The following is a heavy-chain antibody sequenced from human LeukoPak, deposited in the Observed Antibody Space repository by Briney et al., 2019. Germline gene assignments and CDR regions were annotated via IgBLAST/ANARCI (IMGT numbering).Heavy chain of an antibody. CDR2: IKSNAGGGTT. Sequence: GGSLRLSCAASGFTVTNAWMNWVRQAPGKGLEWVARIKSNAGGGTTDYAAPVKGRFTISREDATNTMSLQMNSLKTDDTAVYYCTRDPRIAPERGFDYWGQGTLVTVSS. CDR3: TRDPRIAPERGFDY. V-gene: IGHV3-15*01. CDR1: GFTVTNAW. J-gene: IGHJ4*02. D-gene: IGHD6-13*01.